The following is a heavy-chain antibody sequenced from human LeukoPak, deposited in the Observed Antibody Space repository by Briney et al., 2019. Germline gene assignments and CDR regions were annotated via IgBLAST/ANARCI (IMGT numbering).Heavy chain of an antibody. Sequence: ASVKVSCKASGYTFTSYDINWVRQATGQGLEWMGWMNPNSGNTGYAQKFQGRVTMTRNTSISTAYMELSSLRSEDTAVYYCARGLWFGEADWFDPWGQGTLVTVSS. V-gene: IGHV1-8*01. D-gene: IGHD3-10*01. J-gene: IGHJ5*02. CDR3: ARGLWFGEADWFDP. CDR2: MNPNSGNT. CDR1: GYTFTSYD.